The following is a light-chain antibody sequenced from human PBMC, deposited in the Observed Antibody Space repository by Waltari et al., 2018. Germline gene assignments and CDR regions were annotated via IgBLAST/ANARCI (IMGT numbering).Light chain of an antibody. V-gene: IGLV2-23*01. CDR3: CSYGVRVF. Sequence: QSALTQPASVSGSPGQPITISCTGTSSDIGNYNFFVSWYQHRPGEAPKLIIYEGNVRPSGVSDRFSGSKSGNAASLTISGLQAEDEAHYYCCSYGVRVFFGGGTKLTVL. CDR1: SSDIGNYNFF. J-gene: IGLJ2*01. CDR2: EGN.